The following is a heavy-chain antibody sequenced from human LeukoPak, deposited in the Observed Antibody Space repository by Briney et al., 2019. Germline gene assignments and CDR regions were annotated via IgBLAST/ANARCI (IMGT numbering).Heavy chain of an antibody. J-gene: IGHJ4*02. D-gene: IGHD3-10*01. CDR2: INHSGST. Sequence: SETLSLTCAVYGGSFSGYYWSWIRQPPGKGLEWIGEINHSGSTNYNPSLKSRVTISVDTSKNQFSLKLSSVTAADTAVYYCARGRMGSGSYHDYWGQGTLVTVSS. CDR1: GGSFSGYY. CDR3: ARGRMGSGSYHDY. V-gene: IGHV4-34*01.